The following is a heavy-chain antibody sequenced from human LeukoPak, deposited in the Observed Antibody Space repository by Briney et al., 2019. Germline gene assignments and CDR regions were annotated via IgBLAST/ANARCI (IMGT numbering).Heavy chain of an antibody. D-gene: IGHD5-24*01. CDR1: GGSISSYY. V-gene: IGHV4-4*07. J-gene: IGHJ4*02. CDR2: IFTSGST. CDR3: ARHRSGWLQSSFDY. Sequence: SSETLSLTCTVSGGSISSYYWSWIRQPPGKGLEWIGRIFTSGSTNYNPSLKSRITMSVDTSKNQFSLKLSSVTAADTAVYYCARHRSGWLQSSFDYWGQGTLVTVSS.